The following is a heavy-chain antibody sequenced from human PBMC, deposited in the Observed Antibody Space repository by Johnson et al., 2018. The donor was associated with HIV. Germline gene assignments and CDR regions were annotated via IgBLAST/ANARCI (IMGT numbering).Heavy chain of an antibody. Sequence: VQLVESGGGLVQPGRSLRLSCAASGFTFDDYAMHWVRQAPGKGLEWVSGISWNSGSIGYADSVKGRFTISRDNSKNTLYLQMNSLRAEDTAVYYCAKNSAAFDIWGQGTMVTVSS. J-gene: IGHJ3*02. V-gene: IGHV3-9*01. CDR3: AKNSAAFDI. D-gene: IGHD3-10*01. CDR2: ISWNSGSI. CDR1: GFTFDDYA.